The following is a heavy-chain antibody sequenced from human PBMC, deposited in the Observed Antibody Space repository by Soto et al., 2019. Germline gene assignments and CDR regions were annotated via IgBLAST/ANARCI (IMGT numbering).Heavy chain of an antibody. CDR1: GFTFERYS. J-gene: IGHJ4*02. Sequence: PGGSLRLSCVGSGFTFERYSMIWVRQAPGKGLEWVSYISTSGETVFYADSVKGRFTTSRDNTKNSFYLQMNSLRAEDTAVYYCARDHINGWKFDYWGRGTLVTVSS. V-gene: IGHV3-48*04. CDR3: ARDHINGWKFDY. CDR2: ISTSGETV. D-gene: IGHD6-19*01.